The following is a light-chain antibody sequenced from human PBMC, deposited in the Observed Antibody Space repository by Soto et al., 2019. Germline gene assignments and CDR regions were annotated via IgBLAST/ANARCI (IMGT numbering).Light chain of an antibody. V-gene: IGKV1-5*03. Sequence: DIQMTQSPSTLSASVGDRVTITCRASQSIGTWLAWYQQKPGKAPNLLIYKASTLESGVPSRFSGSGSGTEFTLTISSLQPDDFATDYCQQYNTYATFGQGTKVEIK. CDR1: QSIGTW. CDR3: QQYNTYAT. CDR2: KAS. J-gene: IGKJ1*01.